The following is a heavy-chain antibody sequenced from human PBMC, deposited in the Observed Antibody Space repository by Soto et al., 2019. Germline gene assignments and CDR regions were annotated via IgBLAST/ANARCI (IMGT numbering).Heavy chain of an antibody. J-gene: IGHJ5*02. CDR1: GFDFSSYA. CDR3: AKSFCSSSSCFFLWVDP. V-gene: IGHV3-23*01. D-gene: IGHD2-2*01. Sequence: GGSLRLSCAASGFDFSSYAMSWVRQAPGKGLECISLISGTGVPSLYAESVKGRFAVTRDNSKDTLFLEMNNLRVDDTAIYYCAKSFCSSSSCFFLWVDPWGPGT. CDR2: ISGTGVPS.